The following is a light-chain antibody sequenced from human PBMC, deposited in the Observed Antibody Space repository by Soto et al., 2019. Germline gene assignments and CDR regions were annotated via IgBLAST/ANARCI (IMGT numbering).Light chain of an antibody. J-gene: IGLJ2*01. Sequence: QSALTQPPSASGSPGQSVTISCTGTSSDVGGYHYVSWYQQHPGKAPKLMIHEVTKRPSGVPDRFSGSKSGNTASLTVSGLQAEDEADYYCSSYAGSNNLVFGGGTQLTVL. CDR1: SSDVGGYHY. CDR3: SSYAGSNNLV. CDR2: EVT. V-gene: IGLV2-8*01.